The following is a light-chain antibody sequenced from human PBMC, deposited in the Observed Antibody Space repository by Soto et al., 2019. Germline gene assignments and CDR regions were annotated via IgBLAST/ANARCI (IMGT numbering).Light chain of an antibody. Sequence: QSVLTQPASVSGSPGQSITISCTGISNDVGTYNLVSWYQHYPGKAPKLIIYEASKRPSGVPNRFSGSKSGNTASLTISGLHAEDEADYYCCSYGRSVVFGGGTKVTVL. J-gene: IGLJ2*01. CDR1: SNDVGTYNL. CDR2: EAS. CDR3: CSYGRSVV. V-gene: IGLV2-23*01.